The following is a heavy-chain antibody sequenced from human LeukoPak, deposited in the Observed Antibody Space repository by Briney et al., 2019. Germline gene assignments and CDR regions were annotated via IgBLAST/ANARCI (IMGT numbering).Heavy chain of an antibody. CDR3: ARGGDNTGYHYRSFDY. CDR1: GGSFSGYY. V-gene: IGHV4-34*01. CDR2: INHSGST. Sequence: PSETLSLTCAVYGGSFSGYYWSWIRLPPGKGLEWIGEINHSGSTNYNPSLKSRVTISVDTSKNQFSLRLTSVTAADTAVYYCARGGDNTGYHYRSFDYWSQGALVTVPS. D-gene: IGHD3-22*01. J-gene: IGHJ4*02.